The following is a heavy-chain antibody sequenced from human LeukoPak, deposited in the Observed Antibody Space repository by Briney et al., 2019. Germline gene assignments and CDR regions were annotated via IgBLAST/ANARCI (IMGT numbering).Heavy chain of an antibody. CDR2: ISPDGSSE. V-gene: IGHV3-30*04. CDR3: AKHRFESGGYHSTD. J-gene: IGHJ4*02. Sequence: GRSLRLSCAASGFTFNIYSMHWVRQAPGKGLEWVAVISPDGSSENYADSVRGRFTISRDNAKKTLYLQMNSLRDEDTAVYYCAKHRFESGGYHSTDWGQGTLVTVSS. D-gene: IGHD3-22*01. CDR1: GFTFNIYS.